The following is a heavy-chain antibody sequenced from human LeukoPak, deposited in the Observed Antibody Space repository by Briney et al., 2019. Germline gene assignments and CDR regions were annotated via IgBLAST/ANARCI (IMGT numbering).Heavy chain of an antibody. Sequence: SETLSLTCSVSGASLSSYYWGWIRQSPGKGLEWLGYISDTGKTDYNPSLKSRGTLTLDTSKNQFSLRLTSVTAADTAVYYCVTGYYEPFDNWGQGTLVTVSS. D-gene: IGHD3-3*01. CDR3: VTGYYEPFDN. CDR1: GASLSSYY. V-gene: IGHV4-59*01. J-gene: IGHJ4*02. CDR2: ISDTGKT.